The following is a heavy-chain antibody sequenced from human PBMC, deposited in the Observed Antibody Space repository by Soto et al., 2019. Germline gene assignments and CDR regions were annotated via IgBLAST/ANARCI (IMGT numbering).Heavy chain of an antibody. CDR2: IYYSGST. V-gene: IGHV4-39*01. Sequence: SETLSLTCTVSGGSISSSSYYWGWIRQPPGKGLEWIGSIYYSGSTYYNPSLKSRVTISVDTSKNQFSLKLSSVTAADTAVYYCASLRPYGGYDFSRLYGMDVWGQGTTVTVSS. J-gene: IGHJ6*02. CDR1: GGSISSSSYY. D-gene: IGHD5-12*01. CDR3: ASLRPYGGYDFSRLYGMDV.